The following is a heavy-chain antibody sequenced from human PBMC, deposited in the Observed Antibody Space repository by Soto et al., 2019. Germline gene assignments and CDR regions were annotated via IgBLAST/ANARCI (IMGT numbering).Heavy chain of an antibody. CDR1: GFSLSTSGVG. Sequence: QITLKESGPPLVKPTQTLTLTCTFSGFSLSTSGVGVGWFRQPPGKALEWLALIYWDDDNRYSPSLKSRLTTTKATSKNQVVLTVTDMDPMDTATYSCPHYISTDPAGWFDPWGQGTLVIVSS. V-gene: IGHV2-5*02. CDR2: IYWDDDN. J-gene: IGHJ5*02. CDR3: PHYISTDPAGWFDP. D-gene: IGHD3-9*01.